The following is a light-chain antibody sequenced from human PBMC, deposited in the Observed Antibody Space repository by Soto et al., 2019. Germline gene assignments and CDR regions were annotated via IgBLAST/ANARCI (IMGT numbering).Light chain of an antibody. CDR2: AAS. V-gene: IGKV1-39*01. CDR1: QSISSY. J-gene: IGKJ4*01. CDR3: QKSYSTPLG. Sequence: DIQMTQSPSSLSASVGDIVTITCRASQSISSYLNSYQQKPGKAPKLLIYAASSLQSGVPSRFSGSGSGTDFTLTISSLQPEDFATYYRQKSYSTPLGFGGGTKVDIK.